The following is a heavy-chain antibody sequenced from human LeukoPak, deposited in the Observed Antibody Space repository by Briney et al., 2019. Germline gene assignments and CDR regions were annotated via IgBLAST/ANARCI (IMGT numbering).Heavy chain of an antibody. Sequence: GASVKVSCKASGGTFSSYAISWVRQATGQGLEWMGWMNPNSGNTGYAQKFQGRVTMTRNTSISTAYMELSSLRSEDTAVYYCARGERYFDWLLYRGLAWFDPWGQGTLVTLSS. J-gene: IGHJ5*02. CDR1: GGTFSSYA. V-gene: IGHV1-8*02. CDR2: MNPNSGNT. D-gene: IGHD3-9*01. CDR3: ARGERYFDWLLYRGLAWFDP.